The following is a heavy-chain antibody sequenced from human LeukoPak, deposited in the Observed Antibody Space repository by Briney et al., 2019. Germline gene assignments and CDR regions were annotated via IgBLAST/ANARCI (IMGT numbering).Heavy chain of an antibody. D-gene: IGHD6-13*01. V-gene: IGHV5-51*01. J-gene: IGHJ3*02. CDR3: ARRGHRQAADNAFDI. CDR2: IYPGDSDT. Sequence: GESLKISCKGSGYTFTTYWIGWERRMPGKGLEGMGIIYPGDSDTRYSPSFQGQVTISADKSISTAYLQWSSLKASDTAMYYCARRGHRQAADNAFDIWGQGTMVTVSS. CDR1: GYTFTTYW.